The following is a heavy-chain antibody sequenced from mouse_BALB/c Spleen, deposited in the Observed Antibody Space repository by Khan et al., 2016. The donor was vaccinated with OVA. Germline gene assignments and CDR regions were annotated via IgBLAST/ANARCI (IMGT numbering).Heavy chain of an antibody. Sequence: QVHVKQSGPELVKPGASVKMSCKASGYTFTYYVITWVKQRTGQGLEWIGEIYPGSDNAYYNERFKGKATLTAAKSSNTTHMQLSSLTSEDSAVYFCASGDGNHVYFDYWGQGTTLTVSS. CDR2: IYPGSDNA. V-gene: IGHV1-77*01. J-gene: IGHJ2*01. D-gene: IGHD1-1*01. CDR1: GYTFTYYV. CDR3: ASGDGNHVYFDY.